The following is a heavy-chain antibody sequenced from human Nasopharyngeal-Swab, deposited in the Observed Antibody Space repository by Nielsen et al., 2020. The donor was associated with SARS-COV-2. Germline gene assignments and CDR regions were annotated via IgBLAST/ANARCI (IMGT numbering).Heavy chain of an antibody. CDR2: IWYDGSNK. CDR3: ARGVDYDSSGYYYREAFDI. V-gene: IGHV3-33*01. CDR1: GFTFSSYG. J-gene: IGHJ3*02. Sequence: GGSLRLSCAASGFTFSSYGMHWVRQAPGKGLEWVAVIWYDGSNKYYADSVKGRFTISRDNSKNTLYLQMNNLRAEDTAVYYCARGVDYDSSGYYYREAFDIWGQGTMVTVSS. D-gene: IGHD3-22*01.